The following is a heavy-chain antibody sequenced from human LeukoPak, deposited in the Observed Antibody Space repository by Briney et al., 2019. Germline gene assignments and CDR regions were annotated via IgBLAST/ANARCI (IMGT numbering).Heavy chain of an antibody. CDR3: GRRKFSSPWSDP. J-gene: IGHJ5*02. CDR1: GDTFATSW. CDR2: IYPGDSRT. V-gene: IGHV5-51*01. Sequence: GESLKISCKGSGDTFATSWIGWVRQLPGKGLEWMGVIYPGDSRTRYNPPFQGQVTISADRSINTAYLQWNSLKASDTAMYYCGRRKFSSPWSDPWGQGTLVTVSS. D-gene: IGHD2-2*01.